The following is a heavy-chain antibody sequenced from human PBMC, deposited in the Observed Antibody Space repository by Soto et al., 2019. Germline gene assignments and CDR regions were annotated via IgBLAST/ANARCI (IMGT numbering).Heavy chain of an antibody. Sequence: EVQLVESGGGLVKPGGSLRLSCAASGFTFSSYSMNWVRQAPGKGLEWVSSISSSSSYIYYADSVKGRFTISRDNAKNSLYLQMNSLRAEDTAVYYCARDLRWNDAGWTFFFDYWGQGTLVTVSS. CDR2: ISSSSSYI. J-gene: IGHJ4*02. V-gene: IGHV3-21*01. D-gene: IGHD1-1*01. CDR1: GFTFSSYS. CDR3: ARDLRWNDAGWTFFFDY.